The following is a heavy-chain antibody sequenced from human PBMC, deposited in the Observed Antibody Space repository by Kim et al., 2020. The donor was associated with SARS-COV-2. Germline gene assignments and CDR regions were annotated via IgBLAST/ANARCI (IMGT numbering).Heavy chain of an antibody. V-gene: IGHV4-61*07. CDR3: ARRGNGIDY. Sequence: GSTNYNPSLKSRVTISVDTSKNQFSLKLSSVTAADTAVYYCARRGNGIDYWGQGTLVTVSS. CDR2: GST. J-gene: IGHJ4*02. D-gene: IGHD1-26*01.